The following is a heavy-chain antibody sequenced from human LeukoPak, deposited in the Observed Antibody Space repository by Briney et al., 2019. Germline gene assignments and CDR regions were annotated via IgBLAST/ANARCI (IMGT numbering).Heavy chain of an antibody. CDR3: AREGFHYYDSSGPFDY. CDR1: GYTFTSYY. J-gene: IGHJ4*02. D-gene: IGHD3-22*01. CDR2: INPSGGST. Sequence: ASVKVSCKASGYTFTSYYMHWVRQAPGQGLEWMGIINPSGGSTSYAQKFQGRVTITRDTSTSKVYMELSSLRSEDTAVYYCAREGFHYYDSSGPFDYWGQGTLVTVSS. V-gene: IGHV1-46*01.